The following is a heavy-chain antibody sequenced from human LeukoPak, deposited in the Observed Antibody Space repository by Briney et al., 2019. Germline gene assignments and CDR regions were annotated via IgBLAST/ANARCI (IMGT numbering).Heavy chain of an antibody. J-gene: IGHJ5*02. CDR2: ISGSGGST. CDR1: GFTFSSYA. Sequence: GGSLRLSCAASGFTFSSYAMSWVRQAPGKGLEWVSAISGSGGSTYYADSVKGRFTISRDNSKNTLYLQMNSLRAEDTAVYYCARDGSPYCSSTSCYLGASNWFDPWGQGTLVTVSS. D-gene: IGHD2-2*01. V-gene: IGHV3-23*01. CDR3: ARDGSPYCSSTSCYLGASNWFDP.